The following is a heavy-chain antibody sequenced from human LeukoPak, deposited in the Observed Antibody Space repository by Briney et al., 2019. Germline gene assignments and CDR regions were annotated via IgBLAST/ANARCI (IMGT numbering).Heavy chain of an antibody. CDR2: TNHSGST. CDR1: GGSFSGYY. D-gene: IGHD1-26*01. J-gene: IGHJ4*02. CDR3: AKVASGSYYNWPFDY. Sequence: SETLSLTCAVYGGSFSGYYWSWIRQPPGKGLEWIGETNHSGSTNYIPSLESRVTLSVDTSKNQFSLNLNSVTAADTAVYYCAKVASGSYYNWPFDYWGQGTLVTVSS. V-gene: IGHV4-34*01.